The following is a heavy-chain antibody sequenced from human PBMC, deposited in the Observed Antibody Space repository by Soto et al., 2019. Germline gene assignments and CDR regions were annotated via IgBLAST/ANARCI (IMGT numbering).Heavy chain of an antibody. J-gene: IGHJ6*03. CDR2: IYYSGST. Sequence: SETLSLTCTVSGGSISSYYWSWIRQPPGKGLEWIGYIYYSGSTNYNPSLKSRVTISVDTSKNQFSLKLSSVTAADTAVYYCARSCSGGSCYSLGYYYYYYMDVWGKGTTVTVS. CDR3: ARSCSGGSCYSLGYYYYYYMDV. D-gene: IGHD2-15*01. CDR1: GGSISSYY. V-gene: IGHV4-59*08.